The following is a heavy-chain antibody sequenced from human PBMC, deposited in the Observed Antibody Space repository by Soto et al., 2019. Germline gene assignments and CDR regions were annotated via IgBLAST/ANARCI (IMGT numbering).Heavy chain of an antibody. V-gene: IGHV4-39*01. Sequence: SETLSLTCTVSGGSISSSSYYWGWIRQPPGKGLEWIGSIYYSGSTYYNPSLKSRVTISVDTSKNQFSLKLSSVTAADTAVYYCASIYGSGSYFPPGNYMDVWGKGTTVTVSS. CDR1: GGSISSSSYY. CDR2: IYYSGST. CDR3: ASIYGSGSYFPPGNYMDV. J-gene: IGHJ6*03. D-gene: IGHD3-10*01.